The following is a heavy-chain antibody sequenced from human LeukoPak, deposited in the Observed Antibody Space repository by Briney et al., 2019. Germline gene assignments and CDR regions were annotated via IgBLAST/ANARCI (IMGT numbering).Heavy chain of an antibody. CDR2: FNPSGDT. V-gene: IGHV4-34*01. CDR3: ARGNPTITMAWGNAFDI. J-gene: IGHJ3*02. Sequence: PSETLSLTCGVSGMSFNFYSWTWIRQTPGKGLEWIGEFNPSGDTNYNPSLKTRVTISVDTSKNQFSLNLRSVTVGDTALYYCARGNPTITMAWGNAFDIWGRGAMVTVSS. CDR1: GMSFNFYS. D-gene: IGHD3-10*01.